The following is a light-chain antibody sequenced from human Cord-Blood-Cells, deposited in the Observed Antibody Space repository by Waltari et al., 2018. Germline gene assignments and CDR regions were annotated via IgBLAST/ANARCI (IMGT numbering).Light chain of an antibody. Sequence: DIQMTQSPSTLSASVGDRVTITCRASQSISSWLAWYQQKPGKAPKLLIYDASSLESGVPSRFRGSGSGTEFTLTISSLQPDDFATYYCQQYNSYSWTFGQGSKGEIK. J-gene: IGKJ1*01. CDR1: QSISSW. CDR3: QQYNSYSWT. V-gene: IGKV1-5*01. CDR2: DAS.